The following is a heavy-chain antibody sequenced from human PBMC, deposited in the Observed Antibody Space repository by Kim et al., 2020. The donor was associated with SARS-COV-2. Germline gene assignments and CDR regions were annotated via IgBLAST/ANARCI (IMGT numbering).Heavy chain of an antibody. J-gene: IGHJ4*02. V-gene: IGHV3-33*06. CDR2: IWYDGSNK. CDR1: GFTFSSYA. CDR3: AKVHPGDGYNFFDY. D-gene: IGHD5-12*01. Sequence: GGSLRLSCAASGFTFSSYAMHWVRQAPGKGLEWVAVIWYDGSNKYYADSVKGRFTISRDNSKNTLYLQMNSLRAEDTAVYYCAKVHPGDGYNFFDYWGQGTLVTVSS.